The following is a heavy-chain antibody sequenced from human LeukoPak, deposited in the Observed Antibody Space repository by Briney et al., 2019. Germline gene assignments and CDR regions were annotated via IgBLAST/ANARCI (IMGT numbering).Heavy chain of an antibody. V-gene: IGHV3-33*05. D-gene: IGHD3-10*01. CDR3: AKDGLVWFGELSDY. CDR2: ISYDGSNK. CDR1: GFTFSSYA. Sequence: PGGSLRLSCAASGFTFSSYAVHWVHQAPGKGLEWLAVISYDGSNKYYADSVKGRFTISRDNSKNTLYLQMNSLRAEDTAVYYCAKDGLVWFGELSDYWGQGTLVTVSS. J-gene: IGHJ4*02.